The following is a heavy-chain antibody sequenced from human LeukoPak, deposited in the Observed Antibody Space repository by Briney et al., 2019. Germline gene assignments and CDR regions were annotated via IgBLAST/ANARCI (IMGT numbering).Heavy chain of an antibody. J-gene: IGHJ5*02. Sequence: SETLSLTCTVSGASISSSSHYWGWIRQPPGKGLEWLGSIYYSGSTFYNPSLKSRATISVDTSKKQVSLMLSSVTATDTAVYYCARQWSRYDILAGYRTYNWFDPWGQGTLVTVSS. CDR2: IYYSGST. V-gene: IGHV4-39*01. CDR1: GASISSSSHY. D-gene: IGHD3-9*01. CDR3: ARQWSRYDILAGYRTYNWFDP.